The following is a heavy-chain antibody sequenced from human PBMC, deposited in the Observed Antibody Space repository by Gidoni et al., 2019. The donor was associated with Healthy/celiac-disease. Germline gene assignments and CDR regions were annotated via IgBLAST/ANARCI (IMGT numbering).Heavy chain of an antibody. CDR3: AKDLSGWYLDPNFDY. D-gene: IGHD6-19*01. J-gene: IGHJ4*02. V-gene: IGHV3-9*01. CDR1: GFTFDDYG. CDR2: ISWNSGSI. Sequence: GFTFDDYGMHWGRQAPGKGLEWVSGISWNSGSIGYADSVKGRFTISRDNAKNSLYLQMNSLRAEDTALYYCAKDLSGWYLDPNFDYWGQGTLVTVSS.